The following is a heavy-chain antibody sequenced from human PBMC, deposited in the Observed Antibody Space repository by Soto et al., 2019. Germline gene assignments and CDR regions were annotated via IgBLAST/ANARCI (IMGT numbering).Heavy chain of an antibody. CDR1: RFTFSNYA. Sequence: GGSLRLSCAASRFTFSNYAMNWVRQAPGKGLEWVSGISDSGGTTYYADSVKGRFTISRDNSKTTLYLQMNSLRDEDTALYYCAKESIPAASFLQLDSWGQGTLVTVSS. CDR2: ISDSGGTT. CDR3: AKESIPAASFLQLDS. V-gene: IGHV3-23*01. D-gene: IGHD2-2*01. J-gene: IGHJ4*02.